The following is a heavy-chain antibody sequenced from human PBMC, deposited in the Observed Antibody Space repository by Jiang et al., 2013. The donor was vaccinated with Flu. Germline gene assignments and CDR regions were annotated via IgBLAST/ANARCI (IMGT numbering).Heavy chain of an antibody. Sequence: QLLESGGGVVQPGRSLRLSCAASGFTFSSYGMHWVRQAPGKGLEWVAVIWYDGSNKYYADSVKGRFTISRDNSKNTLYLQMNSLRAEDTAVYYCARDRDYYDSSGIDYWGQGTLVTVSS. CDR1: GFTFSSYG. J-gene: IGHJ4*02. D-gene: IGHD3-22*01. CDR3: ARDRDYYDSSGIDY. V-gene: IGHV3-33*01. CDR2: IWYDGSNK.